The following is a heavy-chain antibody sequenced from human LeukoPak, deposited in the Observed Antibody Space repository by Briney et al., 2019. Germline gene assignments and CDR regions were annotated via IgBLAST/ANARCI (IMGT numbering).Heavy chain of an antibody. CDR2: ITSSSDTI. CDR3: ARQTGSGLFILP. Sequence: SGVSLRLSCAASGFIFRSYSMNWVRQAPGKGLEWVAFITSSSDTISYADSVKGRFTISRDNAKNSLYLQMDGLRAEDTAVYYCARQTGSGLFILPGGQGTLVTVSS. J-gene: IGHJ4*02. V-gene: IGHV3-48*01. D-gene: IGHD3/OR15-3a*01. CDR1: GFIFRSYS.